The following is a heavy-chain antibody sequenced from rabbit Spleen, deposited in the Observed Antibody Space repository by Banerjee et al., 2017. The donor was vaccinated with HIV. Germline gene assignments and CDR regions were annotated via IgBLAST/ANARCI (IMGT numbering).Heavy chain of an antibody. V-gene: IGHV1S45*01. Sequence: QEQLVESGGGLVQPGTSLILTCTASGFSLTSRYDMCWVRQAPGKGLEWVGCIYTGNDKTYYASWAKGRFTISKPSSTTVTLRMTSLTVADTATYFCTRDSGSGPYIDGYFNLWGQGTLVTVS. J-gene: IGHJ4*01. CDR1: GFSLTSRYD. D-gene: IGHD1-1*01. CDR2: IYTGNDKT. CDR3: TRDSGSGPYIDGYFNL.